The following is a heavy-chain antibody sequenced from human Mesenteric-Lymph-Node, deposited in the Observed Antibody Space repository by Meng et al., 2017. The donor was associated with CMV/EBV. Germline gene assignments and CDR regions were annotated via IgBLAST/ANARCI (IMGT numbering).Heavy chain of an antibody. CDR3: ARGGVVLGVPIWNH. J-gene: IGHJ5*02. Sequence: GSLRLSCAVYGAPFSGHYWSWVRQLPGKGLEWIGEINHDGSTDYKPSLKSRVTISLDTSTSQLSLKLSSVTAADTAVYYCARGGVVLGVPIWNHWGQGTLVTVSS. CDR2: INHDGST. D-gene: IGHD3-3*01. CDR1: GAPFSGHY. V-gene: IGHV4-34*01.